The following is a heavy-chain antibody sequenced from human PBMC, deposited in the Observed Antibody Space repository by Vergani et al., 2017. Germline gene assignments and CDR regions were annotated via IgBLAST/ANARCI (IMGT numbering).Heavy chain of an antibody. CDR2: INQDGSEK. CDR3: ARESMVRGFIIRYFEY. Sequence: ELQLVESGGGLVQPGGSLRLSCAASGFTFSSYWMTWVRQAPGKGLEWVANINQDGSEKYYVDSVKGRFTISRDNAENSLYLQMNSLRAEDTAVYYCARESMVRGFIIRYFEYWGQGTLVTVSS. V-gene: IGHV3-7*01. J-gene: IGHJ4*02. D-gene: IGHD3-10*01. CDR1: GFTFSSYW.